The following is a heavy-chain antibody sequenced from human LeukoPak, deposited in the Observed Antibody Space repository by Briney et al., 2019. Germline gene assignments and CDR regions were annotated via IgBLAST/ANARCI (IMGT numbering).Heavy chain of an antibody. Sequence: PGGSLRLSCAASXVTFSSYIMNWVRQAPGKGLEWVSYISSSSSTIYYADSVKGRFTISRDNAKNSLYLQMNSLRDEDTAVYYCARDQTPHYYDSSGYYRNDAFDIWGQGTMVTVSS. CDR1: XVTFSSYI. CDR2: ISSSSSTI. CDR3: ARDQTPHYYDSSGYYRNDAFDI. V-gene: IGHV3-48*02. D-gene: IGHD3-22*01. J-gene: IGHJ3*02.